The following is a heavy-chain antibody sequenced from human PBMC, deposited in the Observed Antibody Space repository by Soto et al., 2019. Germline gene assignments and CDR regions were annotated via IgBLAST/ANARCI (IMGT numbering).Heavy chain of an antibody. CDR3: ARETPSAAAAYYYYGLDV. Sequence: QVQLVQSGAEVKKAGSSVKVSCKVSGGTFSSYFINWVRQAPGQGLEWVWGIIPVFGTGSYAEKFQGRVTITADESTSTAYMELSRLRSDDTAVYYCARETPSAAAAYYYYGLDVWGQGTTVTVPS. J-gene: IGHJ6*02. CDR1: GGTFSSYF. D-gene: IGHD6-13*01. CDR2: IIPVFGTG. V-gene: IGHV1-69*01.